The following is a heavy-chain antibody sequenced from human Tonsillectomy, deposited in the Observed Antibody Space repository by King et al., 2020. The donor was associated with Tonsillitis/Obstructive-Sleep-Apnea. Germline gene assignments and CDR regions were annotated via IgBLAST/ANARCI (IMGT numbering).Heavy chain of an antibody. Sequence: VQLVESGGGLVQPGRSLRLSCAASGFTFDDYAMHWVRQAPGKGLEWVSGISWNSGSIGYADSVKGRFTISRDNAKNSLYLQMNSLRAEDTALYYCAKYGLYSNQNWVYYYYMDVWGKGTTVTVSS. CDR2: ISWNSGSI. D-gene: IGHD4-11*01. CDR3: AKYGLYSNQNWVYYYYMDV. V-gene: IGHV3-9*01. J-gene: IGHJ6*03. CDR1: GFTFDDYA.